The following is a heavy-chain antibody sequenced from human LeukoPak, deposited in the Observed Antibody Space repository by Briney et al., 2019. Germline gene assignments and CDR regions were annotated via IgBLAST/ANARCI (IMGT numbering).Heavy chain of an antibody. Sequence: SGTLSLTCAVSGGSISNSNWWSWVRQPPAKGLEWIGEIYPSGSTNYNSSLKSRVTISVDTSKNQFSLKLSSVTAADTAVYYCAKITFGWRDGYYFDYWGRGTLVTVSS. D-gene: IGHD3-16*01. CDR1: GGSISNSNW. J-gene: IGHJ4*02. V-gene: IGHV4-4*02. CDR2: IYPSGST. CDR3: AKITFGWRDGYYFDY.